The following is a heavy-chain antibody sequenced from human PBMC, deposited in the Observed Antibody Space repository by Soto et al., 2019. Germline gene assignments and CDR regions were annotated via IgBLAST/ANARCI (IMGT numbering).Heavy chain of an antibody. D-gene: IGHD3-22*01. CDR1: GFTFTNAW. Sequence: GGSLRLSCAASGFTFTNAWINWVRQAPGKGLEWVGRIKSKTDGGTTDHAEPVKGRFAISRDDSNNMVYLQMNSLKIDDTAVYYCTTDSYSTIIIVRFDYWGHGTLVTVSS. J-gene: IGHJ4*01. CDR3: TTDSYSTIIIVRFDY. CDR2: IKSKTDGGTT. V-gene: IGHV3-15*07.